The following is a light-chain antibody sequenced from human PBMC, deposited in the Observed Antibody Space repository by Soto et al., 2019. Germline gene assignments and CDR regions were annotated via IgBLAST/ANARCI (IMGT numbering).Light chain of an antibody. CDR1: QSISSW. Sequence: DIQMTQSPSTLSASVGDRVTITCRASQSISSWLAWYQQKPGKAPKLLIYDASSLESGVPSRFSGSGSGTEFTLTISSLQPDDFATYYCQRPFGQGTKVDIK. CDR3: QRP. V-gene: IGKV1-5*01. CDR2: DAS. J-gene: IGKJ1*01.